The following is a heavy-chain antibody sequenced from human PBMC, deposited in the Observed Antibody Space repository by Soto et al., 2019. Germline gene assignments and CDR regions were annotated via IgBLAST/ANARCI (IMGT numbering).Heavy chain of an antibody. CDR1: GFTFSSYG. CDR3: AREGAYYYDSSGYYGDYFDY. D-gene: IGHD3-22*01. CDR2: IWYDGSNK. J-gene: IGHJ4*02. V-gene: IGHV3-33*01. Sequence: QVQLVESGGGVVQPGRSLRLSCAASGFTFSSYGMHWFRQAPGKGLEWVAVIWYDGSNKYYADSVKGRFTISSDNSKNTLYLQMNSLRAEDTSVYSCAREGAYYYDSSGYYGDYFDYWGQGTLVTVSS.